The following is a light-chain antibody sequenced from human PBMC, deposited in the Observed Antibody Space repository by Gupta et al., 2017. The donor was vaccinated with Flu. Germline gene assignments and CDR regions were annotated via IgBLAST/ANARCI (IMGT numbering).Light chain of an antibody. V-gene: IGLV10-54*04. CDR2: RDN. Sequence: QAGLTQPPSLSKGLGQTATPTCTGNSNNVGNRGATWLQQHQGHPPKVLSYRDNNRPSGISERFSASRSGNTASLTITGLQPEDEADYYCSAWDSSLSARVFGGGTRLTVL. CDR1: SNNVGNRG. CDR3: SAWDSSLSARV. J-gene: IGLJ3*02.